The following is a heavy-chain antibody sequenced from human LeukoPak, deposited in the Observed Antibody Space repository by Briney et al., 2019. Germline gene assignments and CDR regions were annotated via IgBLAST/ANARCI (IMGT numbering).Heavy chain of an antibody. J-gene: IGHJ6*03. CDR2: IYPGDSDT. CDR3: ARQNGGPDYYYYMDV. Sequence: PGESLKISCKGSGYSFTSYWIGWVRQMPGKGLEWMGIIYPGDSDTRYSPPFQGQVTISADKSISTAYLQWSSLKASDTAMYYCARQNGGPDYYYYMDVWGKGTTVTVSS. D-gene: IGHD3-16*01. V-gene: IGHV5-51*01. CDR1: GYSFTSYW.